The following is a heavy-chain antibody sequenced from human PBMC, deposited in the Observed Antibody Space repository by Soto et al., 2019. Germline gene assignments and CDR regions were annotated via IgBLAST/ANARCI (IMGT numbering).Heavy chain of an antibody. CDR3: ARVPGDLNWFDP. V-gene: IGHV4-38-2*02. CDR1: VYSIISGYH. J-gene: IGHJ5*02. D-gene: IGHD2-21*02. Sequence: SETLSLTCTFSVYSIISGYHWAWIRQPPGKGLEWLGSVHYSGNTYYNPSLKSRLTISVDKSKNQFSLNLSSVTAADTAVYYCARVPGDLNWFDPWGQGTLVTVSS. CDR2: VHYSGNT.